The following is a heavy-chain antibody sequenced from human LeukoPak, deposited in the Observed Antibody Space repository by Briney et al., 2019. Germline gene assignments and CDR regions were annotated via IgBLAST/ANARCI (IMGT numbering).Heavy chain of an antibody. Sequence: PSETLSLTCAVSGGSISSGGYSWSWIRQPPGQGLEWIGYIYYSGSTYYNPSLKSRVTISVDTSKNQFSLKLSSVTAADTAVYYCARSLGTLAKPQDYFDYWGQGTLVTVSS. CDR1: GGSISSGGYS. J-gene: IGHJ4*02. CDR2: IYYSGST. V-gene: IGHV4-31*11. D-gene: IGHD1-1*01. CDR3: ARSLGTLAKPQDYFDY.